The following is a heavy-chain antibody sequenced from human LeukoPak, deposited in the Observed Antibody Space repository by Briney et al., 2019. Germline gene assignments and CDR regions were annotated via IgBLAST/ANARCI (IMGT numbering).Heavy chain of an antibody. D-gene: IGHD3-10*01. J-gene: IGHJ4*02. CDR2: INWNSGSI. Sequence: GGSLRLSCEASGFKFDEYVMHWVRHAPGKGLEWDSGINWNSGSIDYADSVKGRFTISRDNVKNFLYVQMNNLRAEDTALYYCAKGTQRGNNGWGYFIDYWGQGTLVTVSS. V-gene: IGHV3-9*01. CDR1: GFKFDEYV. CDR3: AKGTQRGNNGWGYFIDY.